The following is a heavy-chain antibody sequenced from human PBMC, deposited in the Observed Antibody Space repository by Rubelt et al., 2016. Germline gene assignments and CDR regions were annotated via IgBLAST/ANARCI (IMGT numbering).Heavy chain of an antibody. J-gene: IGHJ4*02. D-gene: IGHD6-13*01. CDR2: ITHSGST. CDR1: AGSFSGYY. V-gene: IGHV4-34*01. CDR3: ARVPSYTSRLIDY. Sequence: QVQLQQWGAGLLKPSETLSLTCAVYAGSFSGYYWSWIRQPPGKGLEWIGEITHSGSTNYNGSLKSRLTISVDTSKNQFSLKLSSVTAADTAVYYCARVPSYTSRLIDYWGRGTLVTVSS.